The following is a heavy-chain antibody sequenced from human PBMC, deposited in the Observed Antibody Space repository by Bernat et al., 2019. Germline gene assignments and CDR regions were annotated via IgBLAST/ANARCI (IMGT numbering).Heavy chain of an antibody. J-gene: IGHJ1*01. D-gene: IGHD2-8*02. CDR2: IKQDGSVQ. V-gene: IGHV3-7*03. CDR1: GFSFSGIW. Sequence: EVQLVESGGALVQPGGSLRLSCVGSGFSFSGIWMTWVRQAPGKGLEWVANIKQDGSVQHYVDSVKGRFIISRDNTKNSLFLQMNSLRVDDTAVYYCARGYGPENWGQGTLVTGSS. CDR3: ARGYGPEN.